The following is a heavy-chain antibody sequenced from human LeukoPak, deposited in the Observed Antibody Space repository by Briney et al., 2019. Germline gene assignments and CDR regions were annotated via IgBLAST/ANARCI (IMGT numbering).Heavy chain of an antibody. CDR3: ARDSNYMVRGVVDY. J-gene: IGHJ4*02. CDR1: GYTFTSYA. D-gene: IGHD3-10*01. CDR2: INTNTGNP. V-gene: IGHV7-4-1*02. Sequence: ASVKVSCKASGYTFTSYAMNWGGQAPGQGLEWMGWINTNTGNPTYAQGFTGRFVFSLDTSVSTAYLQISSLKAEDTAVYYCARDSNYMVRGVVDYWGQGTLVTVSS.